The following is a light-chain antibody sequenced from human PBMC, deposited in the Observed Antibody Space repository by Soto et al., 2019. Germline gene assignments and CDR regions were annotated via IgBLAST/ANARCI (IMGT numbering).Light chain of an antibody. Sequence: ESVLTQSPGTLSLSPRESATLSCRASHSVTNRYFAWYQQKPGQAPRLLIYGISNRAAGIPDRFSASGSGTDFTLTISRLEPEDFVVYFCQQYSTLPHTFGQGTKLEVK. CDR3: QQYSTLPHT. V-gene: IGKV3-20*01. CDR1: HSVTNRY. CDR2: GIS. J-gene: IGKJ2*01.